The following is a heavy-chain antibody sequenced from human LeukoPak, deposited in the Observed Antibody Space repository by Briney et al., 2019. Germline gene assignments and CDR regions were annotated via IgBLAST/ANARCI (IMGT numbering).Heavy chain of an antibody. J-gene: IGHJ5*02. CDR1: GGSMRTYY. CDR2: IYHSGST. Sequence: SETLSLTCTVSGGSMRTYYWSWIRQPPGKGLEWIGFIYHSGSTDYNPSLKSRGTRSVDTSKNQFSLKLSSVTAADTAVYYCARTNYYGSGSYYPDLWGQGTLFTVSS. D-gene: IGHD3-10*01. CDR3: ARTNYYGSGSYYPDL. V-gene: IGHV4-59*08.